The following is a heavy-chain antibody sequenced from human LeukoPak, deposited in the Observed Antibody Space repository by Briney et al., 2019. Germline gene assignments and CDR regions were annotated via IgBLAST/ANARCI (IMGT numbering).Heavy chain of an antibody. CDR1: GFTFSTYG. J-gene: IGHJ4*02. CDR2: ISYDGSNK. D-gene: IGHD6-13*01. CDR3: ARFIAAAAPPDY. Sequence: GRSLRLSCAASGFTFSTYGMHWVRQAPGKGLEWVAVISYDGSNKFYADSVKGRFTISRDNSKNTLYLQMNSLRAEDTAVYYCARFIAAAAPPDYWGQGTLVTVSS. V-gene: IGHV3-30*03.